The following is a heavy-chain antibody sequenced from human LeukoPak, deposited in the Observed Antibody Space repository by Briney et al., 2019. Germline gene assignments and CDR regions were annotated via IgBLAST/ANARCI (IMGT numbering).Heavy chain of an antibody. CDR3: AGGRGYSYGYYYYYGMDV. CDR2: IYYSGST. CDR1: GGSISSYY. J-gene: IGHJ6*02. Sequence: SETLSLTCTVSGGSISSYYWSWIRQPPGKGLEWIGYIYYSGSTNYNPSFKSRVTISVDTSKNQFSLKLSSVTAADTAVYYCAGGRGYSYGYYYYYGMDVWGQGTTVTVSS. V-gene: IGHV4-59*01. D-gene: IGHD5-18*01.